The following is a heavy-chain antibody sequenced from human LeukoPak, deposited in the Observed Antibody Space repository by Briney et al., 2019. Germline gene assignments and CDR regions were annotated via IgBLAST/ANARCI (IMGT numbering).Heavy chain of an antibody. CDR3: AKDLKTSIAAGCYFDY. D-gene: IGHD6-13*01. Sequence: PGGSLRLSCAASGFTFSSYGMHWVRQAPGKGLEWVAFIRYDGSNKYYADSVKGRFTISRDNSKNTLYLQMNSLRAEDTAVYYCAKDLKTSIAAGCYFDYWGQGTLVTISS. CDR2: IRYDGSNK. J-gene: IGHJ4*02. V-gene: IGHV3-30*02. CDR1: GFTFSSYG.